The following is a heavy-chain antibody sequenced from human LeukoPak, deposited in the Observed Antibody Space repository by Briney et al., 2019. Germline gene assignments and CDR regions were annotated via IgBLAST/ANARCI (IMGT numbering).Heavy chain of an antibody. CDR3: ARARGGGSNPNLNDY. CDR1: GYTFTSYG. V-gene: IGHV1-18*01. Sequence: ASVKVSCKASGYTFTSYGISWVRQAPGQGLEWVGWISAYNGNTNYAQKLQGRVTMTTDTSTSTAYMELRSLRSDDTAVYYCARARGGGSNPNLNDYWGQGTLVTVSS. CDR2: ISAYNGNT. D-gene: IGHD2-15*01. J-gene: IGHJ4*02.